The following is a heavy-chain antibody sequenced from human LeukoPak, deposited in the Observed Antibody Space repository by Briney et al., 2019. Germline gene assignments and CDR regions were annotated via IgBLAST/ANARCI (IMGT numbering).Heavy chain of an antibody. J-gene: IGHJ4*02. D-gene: IGHD3-9*01. Sequence: PGGSLRLSCAASGFTFDDYAMHWVRQAPGKGLEWVSLMSGDGGSTYYADSVKGRFTISRDNSKNSLYLQMNCQSTEGTALYYCAKPPFDGVYFDYWGQGTLVTVSP. CDR3: AKPPFDGVYFDY. V-gene: IGHV3-43*02. CDR2: MSGDGGST. CDR1: GFTFDDYA.